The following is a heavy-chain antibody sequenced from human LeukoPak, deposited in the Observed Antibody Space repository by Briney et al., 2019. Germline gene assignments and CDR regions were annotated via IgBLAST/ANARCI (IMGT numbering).Heavy chain of an antibody. CDR2: ISGSGDST. Sequence: GGSLRVSCAGSGYTFSSYAMSWVRQAPGKGLEWVAAISGSGDSTYYADSVKCRFTISRDNSKNTLYLQMGSLRAEDMAVYYCARGIGYNSPRAFDYWGQGTLVTVSS. J-gene: IGHJ4*02. D-gene: IGHD5-24*01. CDR1: GYTFSSYA. V-gene: IGHV3-23*01. CDR3: ARGIGYNSPRAFDY.